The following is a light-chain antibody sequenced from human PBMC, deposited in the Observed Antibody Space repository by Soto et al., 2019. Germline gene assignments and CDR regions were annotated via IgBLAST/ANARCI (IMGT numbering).Light chain of an antibody. J-gene: IGKJ1*01. CDR2: KAS. CDR3: QQYNSYPVT. V-gene: IGKV1-5*03. Sequence: DIQMTQSPSTLSASVGDRVPITCRASQSISSWLAWYQQKPGKAPKLLIYKASSLESGVPSRFSGSGSGTEFTLTISSLQPDDFATYYCQQYNSYPVTFGQGTKVDIK. CDR1: QSISSW.